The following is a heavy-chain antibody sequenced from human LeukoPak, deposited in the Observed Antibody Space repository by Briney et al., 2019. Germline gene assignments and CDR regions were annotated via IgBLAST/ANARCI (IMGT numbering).Heavy chain of an antibody. CDR3: ARDRPYYYDSRGVDL. D-gene: IGHD3-22*01. CDR2: IYYSGST. CDR1: GGSISSGGYY. Sequence: PSETLSLTCTVSGGSISSGGYYWSWIRQHPGKGLEWIGYIYYSGSTYYNPSLKSRVTISVDTSKNQFSLKLSSVTAADTAVYYCARDRPYYYDSRGVDLWGRGTLVTVSS. J-gene: IGHJ2*01. V-gene: IGHV4-31*03.